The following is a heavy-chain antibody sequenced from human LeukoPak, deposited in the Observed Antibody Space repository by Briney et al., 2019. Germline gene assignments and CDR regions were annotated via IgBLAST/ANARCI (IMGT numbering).Heavy chain of an antibody. J-gene: IGHJ4*02. Sequence: SETLSLTCAVYGGSFSGYYWSWIRQPPGKGLEWIGEINHSGSTNYNPSLKSRVTITVDTSKNQFSLKLSSVTAAYTAVYYCALESDSSWYVDYWGRGTLVTVSS. V-gene: IGHV4-34*01. CDR3: ALESDSSWYVDY. D-gene: IGHD6-13*01. CDR2: INHSGST. CDR1: GGSFSGYY.